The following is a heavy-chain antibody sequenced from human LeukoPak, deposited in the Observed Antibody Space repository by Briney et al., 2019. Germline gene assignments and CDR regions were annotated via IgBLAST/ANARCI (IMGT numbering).Heavy chain of an antibody. D-gene: IGHD2-15*01. CDR1: GGSISSGSYY. CDR3: AGRTALGYCSGGSCYSDFDY. Sequence: SETLSLTCTVSGGSISSGSYYWSWIRQPAGKGLEWIARIYTSGSTNYNPSLKSRVTISVDTSKNQFSLKLSSVTAADTAVYYCAGRTALGYCSGGSCYSDFDYWGQGTLVTVSS. J-gene: IGHJ4*02. CDR2: IYTSGST. V-gene: IGHV4-61*02.